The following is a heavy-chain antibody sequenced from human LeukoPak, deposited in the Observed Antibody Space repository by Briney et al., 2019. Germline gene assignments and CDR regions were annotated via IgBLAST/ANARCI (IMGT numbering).Heavy chain of an antibody. CDR3: ARTPSSGSYYNAVFVY. D-gene: IGHD3-10*01. J-gene: IGHJ4*02. Sequence: PGGSLRLSCAASGFTFSSYGMSWVRQAPGKGLEWVSAISGSGGSTYYADSVKGRFTISRDNSKNTLYLQMNSLRAEDTAVYYCARTPSSGSYYNAVFVYWGQGTLVTVSS. CDR1: GFTFSSYG. V-gene: IGHV3-23*01. CDR2: ISGSGGST.